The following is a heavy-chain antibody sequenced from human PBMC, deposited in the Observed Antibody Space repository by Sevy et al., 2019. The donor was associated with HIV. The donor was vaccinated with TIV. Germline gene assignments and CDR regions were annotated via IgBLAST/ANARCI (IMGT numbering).Heavy chain of an antibody. D-gene: IGHD4-4*01. Sequence: GGSLRLSCTASGFTFGDYAMSWFREAPGKGLEWVGFIRSKGYGGTTEYAASVKGRFTISRDDSKSIAYVHMNSLKTEDTAVYYCARGPRGNYVFDYWGQGTLVTVSS. J-gene: IGHJ4*02. CDR3: ARGPRGNYVFDY. CDR2: IRSKGYGGTT. CDR1: GFTFGDYA. V-gene: IGHV3-49*03.